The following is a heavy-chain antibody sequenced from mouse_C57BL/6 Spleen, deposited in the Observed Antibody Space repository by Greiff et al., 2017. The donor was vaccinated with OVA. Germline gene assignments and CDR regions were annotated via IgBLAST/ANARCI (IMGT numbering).Heavy chain of an antibody. CDR3: ARHEDYDSAWFAY. CDR1: GFSLTSYG. V-gene: IGHV2-6-1*01. Sequence: VKLQESGPGLVAPSQSLSITCTVSGFSLTSYGVHWVRQPPGKGLEWLVVIWSDGSTTYNSALKSRLSISKDNSKSQVFLKMNSLQTDDTAMYYCARHEDYDSAWFAYWGQGTLVTVSA. D-gene: IGHD2-4*01. J-gene: IGHJ3*01. CDR2: IWSDGST.